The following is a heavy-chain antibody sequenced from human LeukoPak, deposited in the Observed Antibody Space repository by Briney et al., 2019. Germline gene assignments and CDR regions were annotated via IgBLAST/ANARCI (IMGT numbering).Heavy chain of an antibody. J-gene: IGHJ1*01. V-gene: IGHV3-30*02. CDR2: MWYDGSNN. CDR1: GFTVSSNY. Sequence: GGSLRLSCAASGFTVSSNYMSWVCQAPGKGLEWVAFMWYDGSNNYYADSVKGRFTISRDNSKNTVYLQMNSLRAEDTAVYYCAKDRPRYCSSTTCPEYFQHWGQGTLVTVSS. D-gene: IGHD2-2*01. CDR3: AKDRPRYCSSTTCPEYFQH.